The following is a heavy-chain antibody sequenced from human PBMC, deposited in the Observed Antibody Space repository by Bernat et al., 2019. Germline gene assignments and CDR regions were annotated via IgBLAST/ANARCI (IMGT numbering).Heavy chain of an antibody. D-gene: IGHD2-2*01. Sequence: QLQLQESGPGLVKPSETLSLTCTVSGVSISSSSYYWGWIRQPPGKGLEWIGSIYYSGSTYNNPSLKSRVTISVETSKNQFSLKLSSVTAADTAVYYCARHGHIRRIPYPDIWGQGTMVTVSS. CDR2: IYYSGST. V-gene: IGHV4-39*01. J-gene: IGHJ3*02. CDR1: GVSISSSSYY. CDR3: ARHGHIRRIPYPDI.